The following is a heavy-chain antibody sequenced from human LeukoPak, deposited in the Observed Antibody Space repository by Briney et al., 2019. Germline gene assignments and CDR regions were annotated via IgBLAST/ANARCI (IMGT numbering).Heavy chain of an antibody. D-gene: IGHD5-18*01. CDR3: ARDSVTHDAFDI. CDR2: TSSSSYI. J-gene: IGHJ3*02. V-gene: IGHV3-21*01. CDR1: GFTFSSYS. Sequence: PGGSLRLSCAASGFTFSSYSMNWVRQAPGKGLEWVSSTSSSSYIYYADSVKGRFTISRDNAKNSLYLQMNSLRAEDTAVYYCARDSVTHDAFDIWGQGTMVTVSS.